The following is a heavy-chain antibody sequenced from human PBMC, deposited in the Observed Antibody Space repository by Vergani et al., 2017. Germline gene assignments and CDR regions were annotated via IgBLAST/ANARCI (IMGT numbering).Heavy chain of an antibody. Sequence: QVQLVQSGAEVKKPGSSVKVSCKASGGTFSSYAISWVRQAPGQGLEWVGRFIPLFGTATYAPKFQGRVTLTAYKSTSTAYMELSRLRSEDTAVYYCAGEPCGSGYCPPGYNWFDPWGQGTLVTVSS. D-gene: IGHD3-3*01. CDR3: AGEPCGSGYCPPGYNWFDP. CDR2: FIPLFGTA. J-gene: IGHJ5*02. CDR1: GGTFSSYA. V-gene: IGHV1-69*14.